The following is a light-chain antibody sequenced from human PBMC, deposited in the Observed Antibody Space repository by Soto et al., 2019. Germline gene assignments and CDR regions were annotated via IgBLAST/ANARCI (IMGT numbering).Light chain of an antibody. CDR3: QQYGSSLALT. Sequence: EIGLTQSPGTLSLSPGERATLSCRASQSVSSSYLAWYQQKPGQAPRLLIYGASSRATGIPDRFSGSGSGTDCTLTISRLEPEDFAVYYCQQYGSSLALTFGGGTKVEIK. CDR1: QSVSSSY. CDR2: GAS. J-gene: IGKJ4*01. V-gene: IGKV3-20*01.